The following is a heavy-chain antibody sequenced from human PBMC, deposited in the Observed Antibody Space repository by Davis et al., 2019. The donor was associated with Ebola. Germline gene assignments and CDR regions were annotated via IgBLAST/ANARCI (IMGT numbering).Heavy chain of an antibody. CDR3: STSGIWGHDY. Sequence: PGGSLRLSCAASGLTFSNAWMSWVRQTPGKGLEWVGRIKTKTEGATTDYAASVKGRFTISRDDSETTLYLQMNSLKIDDTAVYYCSTSGIWGHDYWGQGTLVTVS. CDR2: IKTKTEGATT. CDR1: GLTFSNAW. V-gene: IGHV3-15*01. D-gene: IGHD3-16*01. J-gene: IGHJ4*02.